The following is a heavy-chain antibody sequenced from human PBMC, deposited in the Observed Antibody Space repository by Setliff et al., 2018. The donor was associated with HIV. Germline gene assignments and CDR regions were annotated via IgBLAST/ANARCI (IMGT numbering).Heavy chain of an antibody. CDR3: ANLWEVGA. CDR2: IKKDGSEI. CDR1: GFTFSNFW. D-gene: IGHD1-26*01. Sequence: PSETLRLSCAASGFTFSNFWMDWVRQAPGKGLEWVATIKKDGSEIYYVDSVKGRFTISRDNARTSLYLEMSSLRVEDTAVYLCANLWEVGAWGQGTLVTVSS. J-gene: IGHJ5*02. V-gene: IGHV3-7*03.